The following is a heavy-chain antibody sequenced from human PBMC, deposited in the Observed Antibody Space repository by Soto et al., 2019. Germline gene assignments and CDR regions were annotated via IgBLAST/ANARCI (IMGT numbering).Heavy chain of an antibody. V-gene: IGHV5-10-1*01. CDR2: IDPSDSYT. D-gene: IGHD6-13*01. CDR3: ARHKVVAEAGLYGMDV. Sequence: GESLKISCKGSGYSFTSYWISWVRQMPGKGLEWMGRIDPSDSYTNYSPSFQGHVTISADKSISTAYLQWSSLKASDTAMYYCARHKVVAEAGLYGMDVWGQGTTVTVSS. J-gene: IGHJ6*02. CDR1: GYSFTSYW.